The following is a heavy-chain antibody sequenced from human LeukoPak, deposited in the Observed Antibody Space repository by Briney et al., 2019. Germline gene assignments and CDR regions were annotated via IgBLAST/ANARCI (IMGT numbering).Heavy chain of an antibody. CDR1: GFTFDEYA. D-gene: IGHD1-26*01. Sequence: PGGSLRLSCAASGFTFDEYAMHWVRQAPGKGLEYVSAISSNGGSTYYANSVKGRFTISRDNSKNTLYLQMGSLRAEDMAVYYCARDPTPSGDFLSELPGYWGQGTLVTVSS. CDR3: ARDPTPSGDFLSELPGY. CDR2: ISSNGGST. J-gene: IGHJ4*02. V-gene: IGHV3-64*01.